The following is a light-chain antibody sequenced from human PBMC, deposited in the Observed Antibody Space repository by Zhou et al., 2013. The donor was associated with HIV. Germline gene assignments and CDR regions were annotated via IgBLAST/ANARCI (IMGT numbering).Light chain of an antibody. CDR1: QSVSRY. CDR3: QQRTNWPPL. CDR2: DAS. V-gene: IGKV3-11*01. J-gene: IGKJ5*01. Sequence: ETVLTQSPATLSLSPGERATLSCRASQSVSRYLAWYQQKPGQAPRLLIYDASNRATGIPARFSGSGSGTDFTLTISSLEPEDFAVYYCQQRTNWPPLFGQGTRLEI.